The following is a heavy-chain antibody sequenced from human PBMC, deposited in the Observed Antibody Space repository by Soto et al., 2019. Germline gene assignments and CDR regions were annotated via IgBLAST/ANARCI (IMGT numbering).Heavy chain of an antibody. Sequence: EAQLLESGGDLVQPGGSLRLSCAASGFTFNRYTMSWVRQAPGKGLEWVSSIGAGGDTDYADSVKGRFTISRDNSKNTLYVQMNSLRADDTAVYYCAKDKQPVGVWDFDYWGQGTLVTFSP. CDR1: GFTFNRYT. D-gene: IGHD1-1*01. CDR3: AKDKQPVGVWDFDY. J-gene: IGHJ4*02. V-gene: IGHV3-23*01. CDR2: SIGAGGDT.